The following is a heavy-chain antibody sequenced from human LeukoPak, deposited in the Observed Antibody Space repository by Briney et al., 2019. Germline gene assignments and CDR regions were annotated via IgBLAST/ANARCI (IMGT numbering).Heavy chain of an antibody. CDR1: GGSISSYY. Sequence: SETLSLTCTVSGGSISSYYWSWIRQPAGKGLEWIGRIYTSGSTNYNPSLKSRVTMSVDTSKNQFSLKLSSVTAADTAVYYCARGGYYGSGRENWFDPWGQGTLVTVSS. CDR3: ARGGYYGSGRENWFDP. D-gene: IGHD3-10*01. J-gene: IGHJ5*02. CDR2: IYTSGST. V-gene: IGHV4-4*07.